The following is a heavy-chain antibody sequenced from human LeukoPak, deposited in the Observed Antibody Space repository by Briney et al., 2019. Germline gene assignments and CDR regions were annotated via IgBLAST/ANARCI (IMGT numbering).Heavy chain of an antibody. CDR2: IYYSGST. CDR3: VRADTVTTIWFDP. V-gene: IGHV4-31*03. Sequence: SQTLSLTCTVSGGSISSGGYYWSWIRQHPGKGLEWIGYIYYSGSTYYNPSLKSRVTISVDTSKNQFSLKLSSVTAADTAVYYCVRADTVTTIWFDPWGQGTLVTVSS. J-gene: IGHJ5*02. D-gene: IGHD4-11*01. CDR1: GGSISSGGYY.